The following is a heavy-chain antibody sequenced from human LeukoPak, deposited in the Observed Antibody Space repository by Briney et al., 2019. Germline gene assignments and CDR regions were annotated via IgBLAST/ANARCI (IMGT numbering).Heavy chain of an antibody. J-gene: IGHJ6*02. CDR2: ISYDGSNK. D-gene: IGHD2-2*01. CDR3: ARERVSAASFHYYYGMDV. V-gene: IGHV3-30*04. CDR1: GFTFSSYA. Sequence: GRSLRLSCAASGFTFSSYAMHWVRQAPGKGLEWVAVISYDGSNKYYADSVKGRFTISRDNSKNTLYLQMNSLRAEDTAVYYCARERVSAASFHYYYGMDVWGQGTTVTVSS.